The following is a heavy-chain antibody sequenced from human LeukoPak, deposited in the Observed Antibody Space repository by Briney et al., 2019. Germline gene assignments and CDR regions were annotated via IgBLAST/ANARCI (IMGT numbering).Heavy chain of an antibody. D-gene: IGHD3-16*01. CDR2: ISSNGGST. Sequence: PGGSLRLSCAASGFTFSSYAMHWVRQAPGKGLEYVSDISSNGGSTYYANSVKGRFTISRDNSKNTLYLQMGSLRAEDMAVYYCARTPTARDTYYDYVWGSSTWAFDIWGQGTMVTVSS. CDR1: GFTFSSYA. J-gene: IGHJ3*02. V-gene: IGHV3-64*01. CDR3: ARTPTARDTYYDYVWGSSTWAFDI.